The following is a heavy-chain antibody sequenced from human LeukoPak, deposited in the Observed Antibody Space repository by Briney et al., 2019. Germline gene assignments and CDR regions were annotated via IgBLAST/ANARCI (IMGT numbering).Heavy chain of an antibody. Sequence: PSETLSLTCRVSSGSISSYYWSWIRQAPGKGLEWIGYFYYSGSTKYNPALKSRVTISVDTTENQSSLKLTSVTAADTAVYYCARGGYSYSLDYWGQGTLVTVSS. D-gene: IGHD5-18*01. V-gene: IGHV4-59*01. J-gene: IGHJ4*02. CDR3: ARGGYSYSLDY. CDR1: SGSISSYY. CDR2: FYYSGST.